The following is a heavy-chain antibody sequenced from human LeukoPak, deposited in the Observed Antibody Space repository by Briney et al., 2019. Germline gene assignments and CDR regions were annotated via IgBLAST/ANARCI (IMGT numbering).Heavy chain of an antibody. V-gene: IGHV4-39*07. Sequence: PSETLSLTCTLSGGSISSSSSYWGWIRQPPGKGLECIGTIYHSGITYYNSSLKSRVTISVDTSKNQFSLKLSSVTAADTAVYFCARSGPAAGRPDAFDIWGQGTMVTVSS. CDR1: GGSISSSSSY. CDR2: IYHSGIT. J-gene: IGHJ3*02. D-gene: IGHD2-2*01. CDR3: ARSGPAAGRPDAFDI.